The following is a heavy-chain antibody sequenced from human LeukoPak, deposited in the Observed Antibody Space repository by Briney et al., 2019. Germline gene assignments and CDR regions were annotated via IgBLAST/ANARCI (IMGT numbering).Heavy chain of an antibody. CDR3: AKRPGIAVAGHFDY. D-gene: IGHD6-19*01. J-gene: IGHJ4*02. V-gene: IGHV3-21*01. CDR1: GFSFNGYT. Sequence: GGSLRLSCAASGFSFNGYTMNWVRQAPGKGLEWVSSISSSSIYIFYADSVRGRFTISRDTAKSSVYLQMNSLRAEDTAVYYCAKRPGIAVAGHFDYWGQGTLVTVSS. CDR2: ISSSSIYI.